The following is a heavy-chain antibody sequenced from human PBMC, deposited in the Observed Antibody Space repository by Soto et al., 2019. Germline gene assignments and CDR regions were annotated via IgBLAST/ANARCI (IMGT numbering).Heavy chain of an antibody. CDR1: GASINSGNYN. J-gene: IGHJ5*02. D-gene: IGHD5-12*01. Sequence: VQLQEAGPGLVKPSQTLSLICTVSGASINSGNYNWTWIRQHTGRGLEWIGCIDYSGSAYYNPSLKSRVAISVDTSKDQFSLNLTSVTAADTALYYCAMGIVASIFGGFDPWGQGTLVTVSS. CDR3: AMGIVASIFGGFDP. CDR2: IDYSGSA. V-gene: IGHV4-31*03.